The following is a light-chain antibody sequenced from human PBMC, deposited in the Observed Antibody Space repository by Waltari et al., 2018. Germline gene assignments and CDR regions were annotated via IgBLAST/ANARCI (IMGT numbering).Light chain of an antibody. J-gene: IGLJ3*02. V-gene: IGLV2-23*01. CDR2: EDS. CDR1: SSDFWCYHL. CDR3: CSYAGSSIWV. Sequence: QSALTQPSPGSGSPGQSITIPRPDTSSDFWCYHLVSWYHHPPGKAPKLMIYEDSKRPSGVSNRFSGSKSGNTASLTISGLQAEDEANYYCCSYAGSSIWVFGGGTELTVL.